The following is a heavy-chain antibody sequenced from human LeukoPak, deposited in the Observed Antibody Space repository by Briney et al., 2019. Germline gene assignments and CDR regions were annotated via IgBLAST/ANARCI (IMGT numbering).Heavy chain of an antibody. J-gene: IGHJ4*02. CDR2: VFSDGST. Sequence: GGSLRLSCAASGFGVSGYYMSWVRQAPGKGLERISVVFSDGSTFYADSVKGRFSSSRHKSNNTLDLQMNSLRPDDTALYYCARAVGEGWVDYWGQGTLVTVSS. CDR1: GFGVSGYY. CDR3: ARAVGEGWVDY. D-gene: IGHD3-16*01. V-gene: IGHV3-53*04.